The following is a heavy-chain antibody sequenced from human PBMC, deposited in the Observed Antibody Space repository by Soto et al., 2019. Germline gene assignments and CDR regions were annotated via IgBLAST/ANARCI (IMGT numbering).Heavy chain of an antibody. CDR3: ARDKGGYSYGPIDY. J-gene: IGHJ4*02. CDR2: IIPIFGTA. D-gene: IGHD5-18*01. Sequence: SXKVSCKASGGTXSSYAISWVRQAPGQGLEWMGGIIPIFGTANYAQKFQGRVTITADKSTSTAYMELSSLRSEDTAVYYCARDKGGYSYGPIDYWGQGTLGTVSS. V-gene: IGHV1-69*06. CDR1: GGTXSSYA.